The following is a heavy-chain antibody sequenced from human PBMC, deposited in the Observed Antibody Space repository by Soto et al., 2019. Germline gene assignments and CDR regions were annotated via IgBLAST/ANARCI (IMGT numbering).Heavy chain of an antibody. CDR1: GGSISSYY. V-gene: IGHV4-59*12. CDR3: ARDLRGGYDSGNWFDP. J-gene: IGHJ5*02. Sequence: TSETLSLTCTVSGGSISSYYWSWIRQPPGKGLEWIGYIYYSGSTNYNPSLKSRVTISVDTSKNQFSLKLSSVTAADTAVYYCARDLRGGYDSGNWFDPWGQGTLVTVSS. CDR2: IYYSGST. D-gene: IGHD5-12*01.